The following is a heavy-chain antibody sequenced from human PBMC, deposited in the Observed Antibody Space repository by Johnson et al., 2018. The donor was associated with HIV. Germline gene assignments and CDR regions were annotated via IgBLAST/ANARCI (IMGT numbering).Heavy chain of an antibody. D-gene: IGHD2-21*02. CDR2: IWYDGSNE. CDR3: ARDRTLTAYDAFDI. CDR1: GFIFSSYG. Sequence: QVQLVESGGGVVQPGRSLRLSCAASGFIFSSYGTHWVRQAPGKGLEWVAGIWYDGSNEYYADSVKGRFSISRDNSKNTLYLQMNSLRVEDTAVYYCARDRTLTAYDAFDIWGQGTMVTVSS. J-gene: IGHJ3*02. V-gene: IGHV3-33*01.